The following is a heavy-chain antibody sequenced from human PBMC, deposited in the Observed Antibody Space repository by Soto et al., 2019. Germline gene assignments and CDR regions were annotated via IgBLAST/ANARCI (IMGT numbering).Heavy chain of an antibody. Sequence: GGSLRLSCAASGFTFSSYAMHWVRQAPGKGLEWVAVISYDGSNKYYADSVKGRFTISRDNSKNTLYLQMNSLRAEDTAVYYCATMALLDYWGQGTLVTVSS. CDR2: ISYDGSNK. CDR3: ATMALLDY. V-gene: IGHV3-30-3*01. D-gene: IGHD3-10*01. CDR1: GFTFSSYA. J-gene: IGHJ4*02.